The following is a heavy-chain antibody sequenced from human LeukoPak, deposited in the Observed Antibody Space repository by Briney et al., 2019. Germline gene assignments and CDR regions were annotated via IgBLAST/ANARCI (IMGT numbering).Heavy chain of an antibody. CDR1: GGTCSSYA. V-gene: IGHV1-69*05. CDR2: IIPIFGTA. CDR3: ARVSYCGGDCSTGAFDI. J-gene: IGHJ3*02. D-gene: IGHD2-21*02. Sequence: SVKVFCKASGGTCSSYAISWVRQDPGQGLEWMGGIIPIFGTANYAQKFQGRVTITTDESTSTAYMELSGLRSEDTAVYYCARVSYCGGDCSTGAFDIWGQGTMVTVSS.